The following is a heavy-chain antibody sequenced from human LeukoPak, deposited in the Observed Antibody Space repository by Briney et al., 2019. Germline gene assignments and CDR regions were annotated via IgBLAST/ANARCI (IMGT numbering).Heavy chain of an antibody. J-gene: IGHJ4*02. D-gene: IGHD2-21*02. CDR3: ATGLLTAIAGNFDY. CDR2: IYYSGST. V-gene: IGHV4-39*01. Sequence: SETLSLTCTVSGGSISSSSYYWGWIRQPPGKGLEWIGSIYYSGSTYYNPSLKSRVTISVDTSKNQFSLKLSSVTAADTAVYYCATGLLTAIAGNFDYWGQGTPVTVSS. CDR1: GGSISSSSYY.